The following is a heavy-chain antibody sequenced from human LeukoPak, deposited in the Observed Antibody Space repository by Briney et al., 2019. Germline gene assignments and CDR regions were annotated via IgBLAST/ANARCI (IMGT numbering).Heavy chain of an antibody. CDR1: GGSISSYY. Sequence: PSETLSLTCTVSGGSISSYYWSWIRQPPAKGLECIGHIYYSRSTNYNPSLKSRVTISVDTSKNQFSLKLSSVTAADTAVYYCASSSSGLDYWGQGTLVTVPS. V-gene: IGHV4-59*01. D-gene: IGHD6-19*01. CDR3: ASSSSGLDY. J-gene: IGHJ4*02. CDR2: IYYSRST.